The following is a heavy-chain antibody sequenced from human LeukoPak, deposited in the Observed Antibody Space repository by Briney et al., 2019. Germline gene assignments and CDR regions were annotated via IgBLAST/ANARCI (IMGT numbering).Heavy chain of an antibody. J-gene: IGHJ4*02. CDR3: ARFSSIEAAFDY. CDR1: GGSIISSNW. Sequence: SETLSLTCTVSGGSIISSNWWGWVRQPPGKGLECIGEIYHSGTTNYNPSLKSRVTMSVDTSKNQFSLNLSSVTAADTAVYYCARFSSIEAAFDYWGLGTLVTVSS. V-gene: IGHV4-4*02. D-gene: IGHD6-13*01. CDR2: IYHSGTT.